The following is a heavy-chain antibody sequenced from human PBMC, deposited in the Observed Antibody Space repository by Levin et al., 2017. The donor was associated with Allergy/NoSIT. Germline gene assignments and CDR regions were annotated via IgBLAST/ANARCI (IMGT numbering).Heavy chain of an antibody. V-gene: IGHV3-30-3*01. D-gene: IGHD3-10*01. Sequence: AGESLKISCAASGFTFSNYAMHWVRQAPGKGLEWVAVISYDGDNIYYADSVKGRFTISRDNSKNTLYLHMNSLRPEDTAVYYCARDSGPLVRGVIDYWGQGTLVTVSS. CDR2: ISYDGDNI. CDR3: ARDSGPLVRGVIDY. CDR1: GFTFSNYA. J-gene: IGHJ4*02.